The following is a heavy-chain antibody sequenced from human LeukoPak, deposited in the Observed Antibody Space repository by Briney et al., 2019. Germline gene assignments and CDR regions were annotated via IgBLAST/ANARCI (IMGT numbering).Heavy chain of an antibody. Sequence: SETLSLTCTVSGGSISSSSYYWGWIRQPPGKGLESVGSIYYSGTTYYNPSLKSRVTISVDTSKNQFSLRLSSVTAADTAVYYCARVGYSGYDNRGSFDYWGQGTLVTVSS. CDR1: GGSISSSSYY. V-gene: IGHV4-39*07. J-gene: IGHJ4*02. D-gene: IGHD5-12*01. CDR3: ARVGYSGYDNRGSFDY. CDR2: IYYSGTT.